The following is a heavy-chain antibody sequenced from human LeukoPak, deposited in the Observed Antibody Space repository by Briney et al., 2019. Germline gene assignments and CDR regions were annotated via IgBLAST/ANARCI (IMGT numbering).Heavy chain of an antibody. J-gene: IGHJ4*02. CDR2: INPNSGGT. CDR3: ARSSVGFWSGYLGY. V-gene: IGHV1-2*02. CDR1: GYTFTGYY. D-gene: IGHD3-3*01. Sequence: ASVKVSCKASGYTFTGYYMHWVRQAPGQALEWMGWINPNSGGTNYAQKFQGRVTMTRDTSISTAYMELSSLRSEDTAVYYCARSSVGFWSGYLGYWGQGTLVTVSS.